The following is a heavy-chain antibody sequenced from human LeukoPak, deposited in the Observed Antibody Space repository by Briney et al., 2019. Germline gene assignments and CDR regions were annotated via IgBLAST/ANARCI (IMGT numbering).Heavy chain of an antibody. D-gene: IGHD2-2*01. CDR3: ARSSSTYAFDI. V-gene: IGHV4-34*01. CDR1: GGSFSGYY. J-gene: IGHJ3*02. CDR2: INHSGST. Sequence: PSETLSLTCAVYGGSFSGYYWSWIRQPPGKGLEWIGEINHSGSTNYNPSLKGRVTISVDTSKNQFSLKLSSVTAADTAVYYCARSSSTYAFDIWGQGTMVTVSS.